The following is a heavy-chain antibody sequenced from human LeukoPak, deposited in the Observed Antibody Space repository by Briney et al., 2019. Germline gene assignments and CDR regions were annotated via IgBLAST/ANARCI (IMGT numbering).Heavy chain of an antibody. D-gene: IGHD2-2*01. CDR3: ARHVYALVVVPAAERGFDY. V-gene: IGHV4-30-2*01. Sequence: SETLSLTCTVSGGSISSGGYYWSWIRQPPGKGLEWIGYIYHSGSTYYNPSLKSRVTISVDTSKNQFSLKLSSVTAADTAVYYCARHVYALVVVPAAERGFDYWGQGTLVTVSS. J-gene: IGHJ4*02. CDR2: IYHSGST. CDR1: GGSISSGGYY.